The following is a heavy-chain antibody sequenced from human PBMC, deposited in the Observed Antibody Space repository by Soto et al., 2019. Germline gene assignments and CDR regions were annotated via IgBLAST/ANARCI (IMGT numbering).Heavy chain of an antibody. J-gene: IGHJ5*02. CDR2: IIPIFGTA. Sequence: GASVKVSCKASGGTFSSYAISWVRQAPGQGLEWMGGIIPIFGTANYAQKFQGRVTITADESTSTAYMELSSLRSEDTAVYYCAAYIFYCSGGSCYIDWFDPWGQGTLVTVSS. CDR3: AAYIFYCSGGSCYIDWFDP. V-gene: IGHV1-69*13. D-gene: IGHD2-15*01. CDR1: GGTFSSYA.